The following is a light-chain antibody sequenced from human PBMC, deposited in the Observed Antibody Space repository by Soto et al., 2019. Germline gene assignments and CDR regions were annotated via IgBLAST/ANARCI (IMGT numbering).Light chain of an antibody. Sequence: MIQSPSTLSASVGDRVTITCRARQGISKWLAWYHQKSAKAPKLLLFDASNLQSGVPSRFSGTGSGTEFTLTVNCLQSQDFSTYYCQQYYDYPLTFGGGSKVDIK. CDR1: QGISKW. V-gene: IGKV1-5*01. CDR3: QQYYDYPLT. J-gene: IGKJ4*01. CDR2: DAS.